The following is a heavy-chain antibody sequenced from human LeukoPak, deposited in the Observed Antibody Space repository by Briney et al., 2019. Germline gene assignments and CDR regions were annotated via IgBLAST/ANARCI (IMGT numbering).Heavy chain of an antibody. J-gene: IGHJ5*02. CDR2: INPTDGST. Sequence: GASVKVSCKASGYTFTSYYIHWVRQAPGQGLEWMGIINPTDGSTTYAQKFQGRVTMTRDMSTSTVYMELSSLRSEDTAVYYCAGYCSSTSCYSSPNWFDPWGQGTLVTVSS. D-gene: IGHD2-2*01. CDR3: AGYCSSTSCYSSPNWFDP. V-gene: IGHV1-46*01. CDR1: GYTFTSYY.